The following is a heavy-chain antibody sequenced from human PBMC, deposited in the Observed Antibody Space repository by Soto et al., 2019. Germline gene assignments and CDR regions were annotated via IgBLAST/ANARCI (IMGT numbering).Heavy chain of an antibody. CDR2: IKEDGSEK. J-gene: IGHJ4*02. Sequence: EVQLVESGGGLVQPGGSLRLSCEASGFTFYSYWMSWVRQAPGKGLEWVANIKEDGSEKYYVDSVKGRFIISRDNTKNSLYLQMSSLRAEDTAVYYCGRGYARCDYWGQGTLVTVSS. V-gene: IGHV3-7*03. D-gene: IGHD2-8*01. CDR1: GFTFYSYW. CDR3: GRGYARCDY.